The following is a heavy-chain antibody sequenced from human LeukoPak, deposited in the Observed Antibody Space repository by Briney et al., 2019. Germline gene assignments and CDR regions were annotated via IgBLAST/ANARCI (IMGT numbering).Heavy chain of an antibody. J-gene: IGHJ4*02. CDR2: IYPGDSDS. CDR1: GYSFANYW. D-gene: IGHD2-8*02. CDR3: ARLGTGGACYSDY. Sequence: GESLKISCKGSGYSFANYWIAWVRQMPGKGLEWMGIIYPGDSDSRYSPSFQGQVTVSVDKSISTAYLEWSSLKASDTAMYYCARLGTGGACYSDYWGQGTLVTVSS. V-gene: IGHV5-51*01.